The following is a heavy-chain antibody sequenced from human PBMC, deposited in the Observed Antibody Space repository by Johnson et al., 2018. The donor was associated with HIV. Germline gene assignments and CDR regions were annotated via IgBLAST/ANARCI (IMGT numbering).Heavy chain of an antibody. CDR2: IYSDGST. CDR1: GFTVSRDY. Sequence: VQLVESGGGLVQPGGSLRLSCAASGFTVSRDYMSWVRQAPGKGLEWVSVIYSDGSTYYADSVKGRFSISRENAKNTVYLQMNSLGAEDTAVYYCATGGGPAYEIWGQGKMVTVSS. CDR3: ATGGGPAYEI. D-gene: IGHD3-10*01. V-gene: IGHV3-66*01. J-gene: IGHJ3*02.